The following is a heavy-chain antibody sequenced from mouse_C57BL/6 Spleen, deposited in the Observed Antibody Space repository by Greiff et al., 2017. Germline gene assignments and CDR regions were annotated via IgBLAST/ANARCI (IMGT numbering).Heavy chain of an antibody. CDR1: GYSITSGYY. CDR2: ISYDGSN. J-gene: IGHJ1*03. D-gene: IGHD1-1*01. Sequence: EVQLQESGPGLVKPSQSLSLTCSVTGYSITSGYYWNWIRQFPGNKLEWMGYISYDGSNNYNPSLKNRISITRDTSKNQFFLKLNSVTTEDTATYYCAGLYYGSSYWYFDVWGTGTTVTVSS. V-gene: IGHV3-6*01. CDR3: AGLYYGSSYWYFDV.